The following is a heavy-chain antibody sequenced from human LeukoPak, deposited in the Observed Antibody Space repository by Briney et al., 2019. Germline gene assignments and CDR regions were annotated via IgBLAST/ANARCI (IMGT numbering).Heavy chain of an antibody. CDR3: ARVSRGNYYFDY. CDR1: GFTFSNYG. Sequence: GGSLRLSCAASGFTFSNYGMHWVRQAPGTGLEWVAFVRYDGSGEYYADSVKGRFAISRDNAKNSLYLQMNSLRAEDTAVYYCARVSRGNYYFDYWGPGTLVTVSS. CDR2: VRYDGSGE. V-gene: IGHV3-30*02. J-gene: IGHJ4*02.